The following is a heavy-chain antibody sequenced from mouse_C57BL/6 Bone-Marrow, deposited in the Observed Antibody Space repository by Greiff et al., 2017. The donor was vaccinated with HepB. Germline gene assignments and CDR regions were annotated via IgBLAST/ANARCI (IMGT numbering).Heavy chain of an antibody. D-gene: IGHD2-4*01. J-gene: IGHJ1*03. CDR3: ARYDYDGYFDV. CDR1: GYTFTSYW. Sequence: GASVKLSCKASGYTFTSYWMHWVKQRPGQGLEWIGYINPSSGYTKYNQKFKDKATLTADKSSSTAYMQLSSLTSEDSAVYYCARYDYDGYFDVWGTGTTVTVSS. V-gene: IGHV1-7*01. CDR2: INPSSGYT.